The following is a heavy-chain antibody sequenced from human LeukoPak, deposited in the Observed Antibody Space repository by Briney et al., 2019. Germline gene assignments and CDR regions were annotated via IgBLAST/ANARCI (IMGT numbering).Heavy chain of an antibody. D-gene: IGHD2-2*02. V-gene: IGHV3-74*01. CDR3: ARLYCSSTSCHTLYYYYMDV. CDR1: GFTFSRYW. Sequence: GGSLRLSCEASGFTFSRYWMHWVRQAPGKGLVWVSRIYVDGSSPTYADSVKGRFTISRDNAKNSLYLQMNSLRAEDTALYYCARLYCSSTSCHTLYYYYMDVWGKGTTVTVSS. CDR2: IYVDGSSP. J-gene: IGHJ6*03.